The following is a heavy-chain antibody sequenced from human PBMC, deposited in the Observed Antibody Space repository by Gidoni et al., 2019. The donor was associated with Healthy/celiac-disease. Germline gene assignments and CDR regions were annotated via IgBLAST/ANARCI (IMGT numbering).Heavy chain of an antibody. CDR1: GFTFSSYA. J-gene: IGHJ2*01. CDR2: ISGSGGST. V-gene: IGHV3-23*01. CDR3: AKGYHDYGDYEDWYFDL. D-gene: IGHD4-17*01. Sequence: EVQLLESGGGLVQPGGSLRLSCAASGFTFSSYAMSWVRQAPGKGLEWVSAISGSGGSTYYADSVKGRFTISRDNSKNTLYLQMNSLRAEDTAVYYCAKGYHDYGDYEDWYFDLWGRGTLVTVSS.